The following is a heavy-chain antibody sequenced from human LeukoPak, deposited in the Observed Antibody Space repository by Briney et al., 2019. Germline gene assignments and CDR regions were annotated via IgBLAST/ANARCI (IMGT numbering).Heavy chain of an antibody. CDR3: AKAYTSGTYYLYFDY. V-gene: IGHV3-23*01. CDR1: GFTFSSYA. D-gene: IGHD1-26*01. Sequence: GGSLRLSCAASGFTFSSYAMSWVRQAPGKGLEWVSAISGSGGSTYYADSVTGRFTISRDNSKNTLYLQLNSLSAEDTAVYYCAKAYTSGTYYLYFDYWGQGTLVTVSS. J-gene: IGHJ4*02. CDR2: ISGSGGST.